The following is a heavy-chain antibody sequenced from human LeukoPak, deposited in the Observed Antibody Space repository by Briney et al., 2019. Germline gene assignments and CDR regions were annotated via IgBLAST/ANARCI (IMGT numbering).Heavy chain of an antibody. J-gene: IGHJ5*02. Sequence: PSETLSLTCAVYGVSFSDYYWSWIRQPPGKGLEWIGEINHSGSTNYNPSLKSRVTISVDTSKNQFSLKLSSVTAADTAVYYCARGRTMVRGRNWFDPWGQGTLVTVSS. CDR2: INHSGST. CDR3: ARGRTMVRGRNWFDP. CDR1: GVSFSDYY. D-gene: IGHD3-10*01. V-gene: IGHV4-34*01.